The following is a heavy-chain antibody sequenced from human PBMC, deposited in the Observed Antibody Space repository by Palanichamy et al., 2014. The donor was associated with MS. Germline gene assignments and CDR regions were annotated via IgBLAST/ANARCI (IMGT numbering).Heavy chain of an antibody. Sequence: QLQLQESGPGLVKPSETLSLTCTVSGGSISSSSYYWGWIRQPPGRGLEWIASIYYSGSTYYNPSLKSRVTISVDTSKNQFSLKLSSVTAADTAVYYCARLLYDSRGYYYFDYWGQGTLVTVSS. CDR2: IYYSGST. J-gene: IGHJ4*02. CDR3: ARLLYDSRGYYYFDY. V-gene: IGHV4-39*01. CDR1: GGSISSSSYY. D-gene: IGHD3-22*01.